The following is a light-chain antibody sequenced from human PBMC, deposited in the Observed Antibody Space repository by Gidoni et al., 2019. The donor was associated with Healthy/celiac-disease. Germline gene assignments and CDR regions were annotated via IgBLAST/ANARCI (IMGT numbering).Light chain of an antibody. CDR2: DVR. V-gene: IGLV2-14*01. CDR3: SSYTSSSTSWV. J-gene: IGLJ3*02. Sequence: QTARTQPASVSGSPGQSLTISCTGTSSDVGGYHYVSWYQQHPGKAPKLMIYDVRNRPSRVSNRFSGSKSGNTASLTISGLQAEDEADYYCSSYTSSSTSWVFGGGTKLTVL. CDR1: SSDVGGYHY.